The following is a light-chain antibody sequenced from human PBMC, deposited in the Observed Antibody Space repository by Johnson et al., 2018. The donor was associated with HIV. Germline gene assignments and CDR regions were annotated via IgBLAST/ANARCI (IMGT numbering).Light chain of an antibody. CDR3: GTWDSSLSGGV. Sequence: QSLLTQPPSVSAAAGQKVTISCSGTYSNIEHNYVSWYQQLPGTAPKLLIYGTTKRPSGIPDRFSGSKSGTSATLGITGLQAGDEADYYCGTWDSSLSGGVFGSGTKVTVL. CDR2: GTT. V-gene: IGLV1-51*01. J-gene: IGLJ1*01. CDR1: YSNIEHNY.